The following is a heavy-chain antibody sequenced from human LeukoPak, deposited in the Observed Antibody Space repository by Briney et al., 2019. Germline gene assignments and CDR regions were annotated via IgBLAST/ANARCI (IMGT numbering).Heavy chain of an antibody. Sequence: GGSLRLSCAASGFTFSSHAMSWVRQAPGKGLEWVSTISGSGGSTNYADSVKGRFAISRDNSKNTLYLQMNSLRAEDTAVYYCAKCDRDRYSSSCYAIDYWGQGTLVTVSS. CDR3: AKCDRDRYSSSCYAIDY. D-gene: IGHD6-13*01. CDR2: ISGSGGST. V-gene: IGHV3-23*01. CDR1: GFTFSSHA. J-gene: IGHJ4*02.